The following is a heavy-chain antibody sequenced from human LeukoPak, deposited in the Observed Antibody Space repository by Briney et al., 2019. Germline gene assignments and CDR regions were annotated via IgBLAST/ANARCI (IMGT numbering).Heavy chain of an antibody. J-gene: IGHJ4*02. CDR1: GGSISSYY. D-gene: IGHD6-13*01. V-gene: IGHV4-59*12. CDR2: ISYSGST. Sequence: SETLSLTCTVSGGSISSYYWSWIRQPPGKGLEWIGYISYSGSTNYNPSLKSRVTISVDTSKNQFSLKLSSVTAADTAVYYCARGSSSSPHWGQGTLVTVSS. CDR3: ARGSSSSPH.